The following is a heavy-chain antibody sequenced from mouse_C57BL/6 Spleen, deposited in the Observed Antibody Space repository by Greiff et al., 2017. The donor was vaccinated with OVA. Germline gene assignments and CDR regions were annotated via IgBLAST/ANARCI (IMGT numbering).Heavy chain of an antibody. Sequence: QVQLQQSGAELVRPGASVKLSCKASGYTFTDYYINWVKQRPGQGLEWIARIYPGSGNTYYNEKFKGKATLTAEKSSSTAYMQLSSLTSEDSAVYFCARRGLTGSFDYWGQGTTLTVSS. CDR1: GYTFTDYY. V-gene: IGHV1-76*01. CDR2: IYPGSGNT. J-gene: IGHJ2*01. CDR3: ARRGLTGSFDY. D-gene: IGHD4-1*01.